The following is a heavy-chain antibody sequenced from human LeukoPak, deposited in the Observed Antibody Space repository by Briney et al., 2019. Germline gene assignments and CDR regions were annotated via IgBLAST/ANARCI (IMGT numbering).Heavy chain of an antibody. V-gene: IGHV3-23*01. CDR3: AKDGVATITYGY. CDR1: GFTFSSYA. Sequence: PGGSLRLSCAASGFTFSSYAMSWVRQAPGKGLEWVSVISGSGGATYYADSVKGRFTISRDNSKNTLYLQMNSLRAEDTAVYYCAKDGVATITYGYWGQGTLVTVSS. D-gene: IGHD5-12*01. CDR2: ISGSGGAT. J-gene: IGHJ4*02.